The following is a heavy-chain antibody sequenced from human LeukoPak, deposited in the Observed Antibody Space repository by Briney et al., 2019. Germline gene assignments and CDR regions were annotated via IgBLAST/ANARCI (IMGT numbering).Heavy chain of an antibody. J-gene: IGHJ5*02. D-gene: IGHD3-3*01. Sequence: PGGSLRLSCAASGFTFSSYSMNRVRQAPGKGLEWVSYISSSSSTIYYADSVKGRFTISRDNSKNTLYLQLNSLRAEDTAVYYCARERERFLNLWGQGTLVTVSS. CDR2: ISSSSSTI. CDR1: GFTFSSYS. V-gene: IGHV3-48*01. CDR3: ARERERFLNL.